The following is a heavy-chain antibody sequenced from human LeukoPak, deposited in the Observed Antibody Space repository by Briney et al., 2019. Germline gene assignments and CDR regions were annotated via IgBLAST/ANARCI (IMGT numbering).Heavy chain of an antibody. V-gene: IGHV4-59*01. Sequence: PSETLSLTCTVSGGSISSYYWSWIRRPPGKGLEWIGYIYYSGSTNYNPSLKSRVTISVDTSKNQFSLKLSSVTAADTAVYYCARSSGPYYFDYWGQGTLVTVSS. CDR3: ARSSGPYYFDY. CDR1: GGSISSYY. D-gene: IGHD3-22*01. J-gene: IGHJ4*02. CDR2: IYYSGST.